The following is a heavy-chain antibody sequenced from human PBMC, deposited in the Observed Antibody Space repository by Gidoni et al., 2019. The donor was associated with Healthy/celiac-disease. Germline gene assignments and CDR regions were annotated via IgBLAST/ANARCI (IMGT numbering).Heavy chain of an antibody. Sequence: EVQLVESGGGLVKPGGSLRLSCAASGFTFRSYSMDWVCQAPGKGLEWVSSMRSSSSYIYYADSVKGRFTITRDNAKNSLYLKMNSLRAEDTAVYYCARQGTDRTFDYWGQGTLVTVSS. J-gene: IGHJ4*02. CDR3: ARQGTDRTFDY. CDR1: GFTFRSYS. CDR2: MRSSSSYI. V-gene: IGHV3-21*01.